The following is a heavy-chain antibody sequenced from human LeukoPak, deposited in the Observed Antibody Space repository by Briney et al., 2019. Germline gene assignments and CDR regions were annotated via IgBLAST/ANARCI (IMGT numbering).Heavy chain of an antibody. D-gene: IGHD6-19*01. Sequence: SETLSLTCTVSGGSISSYYWSWIRQPAGKGLEWIGRIYTSGSTNYNPSLKSRVTMSVDTSKNQFSLKLSSVTAADTAVYYCARFSSGWYLTYYFDYWDKGTLVTVSS. V-gene: IGHV4-4*07. CDR3: ARFSSGWYLTYYFDY. CDR2: IYTSGST. J-gene: IGHJ4*02. CDR1: GGSISSYY.